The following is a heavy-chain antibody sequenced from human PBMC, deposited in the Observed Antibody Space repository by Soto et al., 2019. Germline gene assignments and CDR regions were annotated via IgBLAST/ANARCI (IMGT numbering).Heavy chain of an antibody. V-gene: IGHV3-30-3*01. D-gene: IGHD4-17*01. Sequence: GGSLRLSCAASGFTFSSYAMHWVRQAPGKGLEWVAVISYDGSNKYYADSVKGRFTISRDNSKNTLYLQMNSLRAEDTAVYYCARDPRQLTTVTFNWFDPWGQGTLVTVSS. J-gene: IGHJ5*02. CDR1: GFTFSSYA. CDR3: ARDPRQLTTVTFNWFDP. CDR2: ISYDGSNK.